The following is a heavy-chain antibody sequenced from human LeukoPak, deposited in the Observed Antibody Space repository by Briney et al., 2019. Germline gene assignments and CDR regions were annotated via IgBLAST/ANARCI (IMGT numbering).Heavy chain of an antibody. CDR3: AREWSFGVFTYGY. CDR2: ISSSSSYI. D-gene: IGHD3-3*01. CDR1: GFTFSSYS. V-gene: IGHV3-21*01. J-gene: IGHJ4*02. Sequence: GGSLRLSCAASGFTFSSYSMNWVRQAPGKGLEWVSSISSSSSYIYYADSVKGRFTISRDNAKNSLYLQMNSLRAEDTAVYYCAREWSFGVFTYGYWGQGTLVTVSS.